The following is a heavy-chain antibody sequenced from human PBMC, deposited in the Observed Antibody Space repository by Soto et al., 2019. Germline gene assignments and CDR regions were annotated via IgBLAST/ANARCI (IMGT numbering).Heavy chain of an antibody. J-gene: IGHJ5*02. D-gene: IGHD6-19*01. Sequence: SETLSLTCSVSGGSISNSGYYWGWVRQPPGKGLEWIGSVYYSGGTYYNPSLKSRVTISVDTSKNQFSLKLNSVIAADTAVYYCARHYGSFDPWGQGTLVTVSS. CDR3: ARHYGSFDP. CDR2: VYYSGGT. V-gene: IGHV4-39*01. CDR1: GGSISNSGYY.